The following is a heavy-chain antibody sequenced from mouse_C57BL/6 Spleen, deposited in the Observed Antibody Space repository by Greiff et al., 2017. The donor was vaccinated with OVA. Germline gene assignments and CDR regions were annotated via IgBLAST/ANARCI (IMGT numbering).Heavy chain of an antibody. CDR1: GFTFSSYG. J-gene: IGHJ3*01. CDR2: ISSGGSYT. CDR3: ASSRSYGSSSAWFAY. V-gene: IGHV5-6*01. D-gene: IGHD1-1*01. Sequence: EVKLQESGGDLVKPGGSLKLSCAASGFTFSSYGMSWVRQTPDKRLEWVATISSGGSYTYYPDSVKGRFTISRDNAKNTLYLQMSSLKSEDTAMYYCASSRSYGSSSAWFAYWGQGTLVTVSA.